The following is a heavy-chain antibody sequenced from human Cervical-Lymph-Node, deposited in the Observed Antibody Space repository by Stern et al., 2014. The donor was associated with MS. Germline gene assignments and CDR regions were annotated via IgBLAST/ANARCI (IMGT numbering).Heavy chain of an antibody. J-gene: IGHJ3*02. Sequence: EVQLVESGGGLVQPGGSLRLSCAASGLTFSSYDMHWVRQATGKGLEWVSAIGTAGDTYYPGSVKGRFTISRENAKNSLYLQMNSLRAGDTAVYYCARGRSGSYWGAFDIWGQGTMVTVSS. V-gene: IGHV3-13*01. CDR1: GLTFSSYD. CDR2: IGTAGDT. CDR3: ARGRSGSYWGAFDI. D-gene: IGHD1-26*01.